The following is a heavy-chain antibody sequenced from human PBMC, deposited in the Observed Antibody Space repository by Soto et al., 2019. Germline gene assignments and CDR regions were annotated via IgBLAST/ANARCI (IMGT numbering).Heavy chain of an antibody. D-gene: IGHD3-10*01. CDR3: ARGDFRSGNY. V-gene: IGHV4-34*02. J-gene: IGHJ4*02. CDR1: GGSFSDYY. Sequence: QVLLQQWGAGLLKPSETLSLTCAVYGGSFSDYYWSWIRQPPGKGLEWIGEINHSGSTNYNPSLKSRVTISVDTSKSQFSLKLSSLTAADTAVYFCARGDFRSGNYWGQGTLVTVSS. CDR2: INHSGST.